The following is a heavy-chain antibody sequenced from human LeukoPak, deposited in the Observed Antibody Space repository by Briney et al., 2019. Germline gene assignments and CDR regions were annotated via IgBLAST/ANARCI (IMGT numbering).Heavy chain of an antibody. Sequence: GGSLRLSCAASGFTFSNHWMHWVRQAPGKGLVWVSRINSDGSSTSYAGSVKGRFTISRDNSKNTLYLQMNSLRAEDTAVYYCAKDVGRYRGYFDYWGQGTLVTVSS. CDR1: GFTFSNHW. D-gene: IGHD1-26*01. J-gene: IGHJ4*02. V-gene: IGHV3-74*01. CDR2: INSDGSST. CDR3: AKDVGRYRGYFDY.